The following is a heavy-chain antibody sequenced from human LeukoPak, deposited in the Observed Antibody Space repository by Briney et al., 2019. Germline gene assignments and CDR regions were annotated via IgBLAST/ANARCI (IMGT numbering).Heavy chain of an antibody. CDR1: GYTFTSYG. CDR2: ISAYNGNT. Sequence: ASVKVSCKASGYTFTSYGISWVRQAPGQGLEWMGWISAYNGNTNYAQKLQGRVTMTTDTSTSTAYMELRSLRSDDTAVHYCAREYYDFWSGYYTGSNWFDPWGQGTLVTVSS. J-gene: IGHJ5*02. CDR3: AREYYDFWSGYYTGSNWFDP. D-gene: IGHD3-3*01. V-gene: IGHV1-18*01.